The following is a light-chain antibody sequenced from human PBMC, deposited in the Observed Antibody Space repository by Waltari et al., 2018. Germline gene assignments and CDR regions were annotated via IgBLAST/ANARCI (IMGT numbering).Light chain of an antibody. Sequence: DIQLTQSPSFLSASVGDRVTITCRASQGISSYLAWYQQKPGKAPELLIYSASTLQSGVPSRFSASWSGTEFTLTISSLQPEDFATYHCPQLIHYLWTFGQGTKVEI. V-gene: IGKV1-9*01. CDR3: PQLIHYLWT. J-gene: IGKJ1*01. CDR1: QGISSY. CDR2: SAS.